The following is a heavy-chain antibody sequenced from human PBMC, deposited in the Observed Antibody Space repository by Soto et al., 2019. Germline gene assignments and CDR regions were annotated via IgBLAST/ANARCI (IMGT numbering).Heavy chain of an antibody. D-gene: IGHD6-6*01. CDR2: IYYSGST. CDR1: GGSISSGGYY. CDR3: ARDGSARPYAFDI. J-gene: IGHJ3*02. Sequence: TLSLTCTVSGGSISSGGYYWSWIRQHPGKGLEWIGYIYYSGSTYYNPSLKSRVTISVDTSKNQFSLKLSSVTAADTAVYYCARDGSARPYAFDIWGQGTMVTVSS. V-gene: IGHV4-31*03.